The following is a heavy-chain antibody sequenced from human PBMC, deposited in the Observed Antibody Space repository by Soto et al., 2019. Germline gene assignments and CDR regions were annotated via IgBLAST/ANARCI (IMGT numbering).Heavy chain of an antibody. CDR2: VYDDGST. V-gene: IGHV3-66*01. Sequence: EVHLVESGGGLVQPGGSLRLACAASGFTVRNNYMSWVRQAPGKGLEWVSVVYDDGSTYYAGSVKGRFTLSRDNSKNTVALQMNSLRAEDTAVYYCARGHDGSLPGYFDYWGQGTLVTVSS. CDR1: GFTVRNNY. J-gene: IGHJ4*02. D-gene: IGHD3-10*01. CDR3: ARGHDGSLPGYFDY.